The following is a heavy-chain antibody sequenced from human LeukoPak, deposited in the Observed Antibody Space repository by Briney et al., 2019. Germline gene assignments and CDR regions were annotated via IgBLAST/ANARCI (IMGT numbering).Heavy chain of an antibody. Sequence: GRSLRLSCAASGFTFSSYAMHWVRQAPGKGLEWVAVISYDGSNKYYADSVKGRFTISRDNSKNTLYLQMNSLRAEDTAVYYCARDGYYDFWSATSGGVSQHWGQGTLVTVSS. CDR2: ISYDGSNK. CDR1: GFTFSSYA. CDR3: ARDGYYDFWSATSGGVSQH. V-gene: IGHV3-30*01. J-gene: IGHJ1*01. D-gene: IGHD3-3*01.